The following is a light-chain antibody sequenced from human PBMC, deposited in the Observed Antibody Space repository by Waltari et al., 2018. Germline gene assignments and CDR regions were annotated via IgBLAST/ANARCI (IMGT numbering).Light chain of an antibody. V-gene: IGLV2-14*01. CDR3: SSYTSSGVV. CDR1: GSDVGRYDY. J-gene: IGLJ2*01. CDR2: DVY. Sequence: QSALTHPASVSGSPGQAIIISCTGTGSDVGRYDYVSWYQQYPGKAPRLIIYDVYNRPSGVSNRFSGSKSDNTASLTISGLQAEDESVYYCSSYTSSGVVFGGGTKLTVL.